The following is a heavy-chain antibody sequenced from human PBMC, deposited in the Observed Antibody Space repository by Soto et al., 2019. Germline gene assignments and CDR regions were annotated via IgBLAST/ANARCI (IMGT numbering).Heavy chain of an antibody. CDR2: IYYSGST. CDR1: GGSISSGGYY. D-gene: IGHD5-18*01. V-gene: IGHV4-31*03. CDR3: ARDRAAGYTATPNYYGMDV. Sequence: SETLSLTCTVSGGSISSGGYYWSWIRQHPGKGLEWIGYIYYSGSTYYNPSLKSRVTISVDTSKNQFSLKLSSVTAADTAVYYCARDRAAGYTATPNYYGMDVWGQGTTVTVSS. J-gene: IGHJ6*02.